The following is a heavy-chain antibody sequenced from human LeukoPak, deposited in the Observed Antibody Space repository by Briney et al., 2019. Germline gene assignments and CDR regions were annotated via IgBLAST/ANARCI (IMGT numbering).Heavy chain of an antibody. CDR1: GFTFSSYA. CDR2: ISGSGGST. D-gene: IGHD1-26*01. CDR3: AKDNRLAVEYSGSSREY. Sequence: PGGSLRLSCAASGFTFSSYAMSWVRQAPGKGLEWVSAISGSGGSTYYADSVKGRFTISRDNSKSTLYLQMNSLRAEDTAVYYCAKDNRLAVEYSGSSREYWGQGTLVTVSS. J-gene: IGHJ4*02. V-gene: IGHV3-23*01.